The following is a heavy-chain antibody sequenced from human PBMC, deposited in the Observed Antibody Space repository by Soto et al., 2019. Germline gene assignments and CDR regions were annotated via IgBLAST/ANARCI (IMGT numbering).Heavy chain of an antibody. CDR2: IYQSGST. Sequence: SETLSLTCAVSGGSITSDAFSWNWIRQPPGRGLELIGYIYQSGSTYYNPSLKSRVTISMDRSKNQFSLKLSSVTAADTAVYYCARGLAPTIFGTVPTPNWFDPWGQGTLVTVSS. D-gene: IGHD3-3*01. CDR3: ARGLAPTIFGTVPTPNWFDP. J-gene: IGHJ5*02. V-gene: IGHV4-30-2*01. CDR1: GGSITSDAFS.